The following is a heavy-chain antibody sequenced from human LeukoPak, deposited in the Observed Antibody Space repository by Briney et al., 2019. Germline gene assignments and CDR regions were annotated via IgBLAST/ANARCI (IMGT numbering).Heavy chain of an antibody. J-gene: IGHJ4*02. Sequence: NPSKTLSLTCTVSGGSISSSDYYWGWIRQPPGKGLEWIGNIYYSGNAYYNPSLKSRVTISGDTSKNQFSLKLSSVTAADTAVYYCARRVFASGRQDYWGQGTLVTVSS. CDR1: GGSISSSDYY. D-gene: IGHD3-10*01. CDR2: IYYSGNA. V-gene: IGHV4-39*01. CDR3: ARRVFASGRQDY.